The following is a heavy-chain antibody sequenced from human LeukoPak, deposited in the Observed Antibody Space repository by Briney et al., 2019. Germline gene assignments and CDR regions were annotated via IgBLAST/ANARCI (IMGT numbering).Heavy chain of an antibody. Sequence: SETLSLTCTVSGGSISGYYWSWFRQPPGKRLEWIGYSHYTGSTDYNPALKSRVTISVDTSKNQFSLRVNSVTAADTAVYYCGRGGWSVDYWGQGTLVTVFS. J-gene: IGHJ4*02. CDR2: SHYTGST. CDR1: GGSISGYY. D-gene: IGHD6-19*01. V-gene: IGHV4-59*01. CDR3: GRGGWSVDY.